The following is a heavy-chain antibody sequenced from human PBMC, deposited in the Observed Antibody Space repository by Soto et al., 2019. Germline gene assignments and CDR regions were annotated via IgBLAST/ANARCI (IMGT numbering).Heavy chain of an antibody. V-gene: IGHV1-2*02. CDR2: INPNSGGT. J-gene: IGHJ6*02. D-gene: IGHD3-10*01. Sequence: ASVKVSCKASGYTFTGYYMHWVRQAPGQGLEWMGWINPNSGGTNYAQKFQGGVTMTRDTSISTAYMELSRLRSEDTAVYYCAGDRVDNYYYGMDVWGQGTTVTVAS. CDR1: GYTFTGYY. CDR3: AGDRVDNYYYGMDV.